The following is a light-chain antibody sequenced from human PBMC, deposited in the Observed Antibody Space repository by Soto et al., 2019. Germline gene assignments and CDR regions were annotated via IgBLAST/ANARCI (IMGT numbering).Light chain of an antibody. CDR2: AAS. Sequence: EVVMTQYQATLSVSPGDRATLSCRSSESVTMGLAWYQQKPGKPPRLLIYAASTRATDVPARFSGGGSETEFTLTISSLQSEDFAGYFCQQYNIWPLWTFGQGTKV. CDR1: ESVTMG. J-gene: IGKJ1*01. V-gene: IGKV3-15*01. CDR3: QQYNIWPLWT.